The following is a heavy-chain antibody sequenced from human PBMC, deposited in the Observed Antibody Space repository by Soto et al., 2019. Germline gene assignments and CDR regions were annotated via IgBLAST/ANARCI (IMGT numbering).Heavy chain of an antibody. Sequence: ASVKVSCKASGCTFTGYYMHWVRQAPGQGLEWMGWISAYNGNTNYAQKLQGRVTMTTDTSTSTAYMELRSLRSDDTAVYYCASLKGYCSSTSCYDAFDIWGQGTMVTVSS. D-gene: IGHD2-2*01. CDR3: ASLKGYCSSTSCYDAFDI. V-gene: IGHV1-18*04. CDR1: GCTFTGYY. J-gene: IGHJ3*02. CDR2: ISAYNGNT.